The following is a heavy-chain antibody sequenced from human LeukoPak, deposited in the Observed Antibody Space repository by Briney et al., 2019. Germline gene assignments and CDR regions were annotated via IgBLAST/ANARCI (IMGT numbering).Heavy chain of an antibody. CDR1: GFTVSSNY. CDR3: ARVVVAATPNEWFDP. CDR2: IYSDGRT. Sequence: GGSLRLSCAASGFTVSSNYMSWVRQAPGKGLEWVSVIYSDGRTFYADSVKGRFTISRDNSKNTVYLQMNSLRADDTAVYYCARVVVAATPNEWFDPWGQGTLVTVSS. D-gene: IGHD2-15*01. J-gene: IGHJ5*02. V-gene: IGHV3-66*01.